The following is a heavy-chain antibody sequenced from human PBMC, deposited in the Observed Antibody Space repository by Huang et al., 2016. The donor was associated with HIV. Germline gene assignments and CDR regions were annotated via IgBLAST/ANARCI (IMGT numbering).Heavy chain of an antibody. J-gene: IGHJ4*02. CDR2: IHYDGSYR. Sequence: QVQLVESGGGVVQPGGSLRLSCAAFGFTFSSYGMHVVRQAPGKGLDWLAFIHYDGSYRYYAASVKGRFTISRDNSKNTLYLQMNSLRAEDTAVYFCAKFGSSGYLPRYSFDYWGQGTLVTVSS. D-gene: IGHD3-22*01. V-gene: IGHV3-30*02. CDR3: AKFGSSGYLPRYSFDY. CDR1: GFTFSSYG.